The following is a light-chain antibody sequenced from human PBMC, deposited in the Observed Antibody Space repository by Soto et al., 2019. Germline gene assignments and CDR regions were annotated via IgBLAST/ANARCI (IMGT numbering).Light chain of an antibody. Sequence: IVVSHSPATVSLSQGERASLSCRASQSISRNLAWYQHNPGRAPRLLIYAASTRAPGIPARFSGSGSGTEFTLTISSLLSAEDAIYYCYQYTTWLPITFGEGTSLDIK. J-gene: IGKJ5*01. CDR1: QSISRN. CDR2: AAS. CDR3: YQYTTWLPIT. V-gene: IGKV3-15*01.